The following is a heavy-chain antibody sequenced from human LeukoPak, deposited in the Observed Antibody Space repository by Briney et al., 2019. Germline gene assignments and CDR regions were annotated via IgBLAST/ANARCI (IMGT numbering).Heavy chain of an antibody. J-gene: IGHJ4*02. CDR2: ISSSSSYI. D-gene: IGHD2-15*01. V-gene: IGHV3-21*01. Sequence: RGGSLRLSCAASGFTFSSYSMNWVRQAPGKGLEWVSSISSSSSYIYYADSVKGRFTISRDNAKNSLYLQMNSLRAEDTAVYYCARASAATPFDYWGQGTLVTVSS. CDR1: GFTFSSYS. CDR3: ARASAATPFDY.